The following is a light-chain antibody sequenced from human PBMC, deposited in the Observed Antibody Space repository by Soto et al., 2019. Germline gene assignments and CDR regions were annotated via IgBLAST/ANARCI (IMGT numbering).Light chain of an antibody. CDR1: SSDVGGYNY. CDR3: SSYTSSISYV. CDR2: DVS. V-gene: IGLV2-14*01. J-gene: IGLJ1*01. Sequence: QSVLTQPASVSGSPGQSITISCTGTSSDVGGYNYVSWYQQHPGKAPKLMIYDVSNRPSGVSNRFSGSKSGNTASLTISGLQAEDEVDYYCSSYTSSISYVFGTGTKVTVL.